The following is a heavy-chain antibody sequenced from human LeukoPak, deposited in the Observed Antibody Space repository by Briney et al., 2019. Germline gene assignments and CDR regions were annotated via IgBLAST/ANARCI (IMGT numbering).Heavy chain of an antibody. CDR3: ARERSGWKDAFDI. CDR2: IYYRGST. CDR1: GGSISSYY. Sequence: SETLPLTCTVSGGSISSYYWSWIRQPPGKGLEWIGYIYYRGSTNYNPSLKSRVTISVDTSKNQFSLKLSSVTAADTAVYYCARERSGWKDAFDIWGQGTMVTVSS. D-gene: IGHD1-1*01. V-gene: IGHV4-59*01. J-gene: IGHJ3*02.